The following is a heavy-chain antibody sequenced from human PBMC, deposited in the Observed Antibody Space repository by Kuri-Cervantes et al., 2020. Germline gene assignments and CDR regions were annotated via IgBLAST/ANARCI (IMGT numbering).Heavy chain of an antibody. CDR1: GSSIGSGTHY. Sequence: SETLSLTCIVSGSSIGSGTHYWSWIRQPAGKGLEWIGRINTSGSTNYNPSLKTRVTMSVDTSKNQFSLKLSSVTAADTAVYYCARGVSLPTMKAFDYWGQGTLVTVSS. CDR2: INTSGST. D-gene: IGHD3-22*01. J-gene: IGHJ4*02. CDR3: ARGVSLPTMKAFDY. V-gene: IGHV4-61*02.